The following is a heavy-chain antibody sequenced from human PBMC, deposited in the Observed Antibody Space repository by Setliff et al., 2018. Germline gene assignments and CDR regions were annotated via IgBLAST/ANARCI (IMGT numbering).Heavy chain of an antibody. CDR2: LHTSGTT. CDR1: GGSITSGSYY. J-gene: IGHJ4*02. CDR3: AGDNTIVEATDY. D-gene: IGHD1-26*01. Sequence: SETLSLTCAVSGGSITSGSYYWSWIRQPAGEGLEWIGRLHTSGTTVYNPSLKGRVTISADTSTNHFSLKLPSVTAADTAVYYCAGDNTIVEATDYWCQGALVTVSS. V-gene: IGHV4-61*02.